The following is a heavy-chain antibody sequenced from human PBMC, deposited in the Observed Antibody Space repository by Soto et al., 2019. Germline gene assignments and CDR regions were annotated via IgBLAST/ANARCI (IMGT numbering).Heavy chain of an antibody. CDR1: GGSISSYY. CDR3: ARAKAPLASSRWSWFDP. D-gene: IGHD6-13*01. CDR2: IYYSGST. V-gene: IGHV4-59*08. Sequence: SETLSLTCTVSGGSISSYYWSWIRQPPGKGLEWIGYIYYSGSTNYNPSLKSRVTISVDTSKNQFSLKLSSVTAADTAVYYCARAKAPLASSRWSWFDPWGQGTLVTVS. J-gene: IGHJ5*02.